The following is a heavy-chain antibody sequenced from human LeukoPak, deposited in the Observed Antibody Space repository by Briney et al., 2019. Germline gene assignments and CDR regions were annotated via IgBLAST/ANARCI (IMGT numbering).Heavy chain of an antibody. D-gene: IGHD1-26*01. J-gene: IGHJ3*02. Sequence: GGTLRLSCAASGFTFSSYGMSWVRQAPGKGLEWVSGISGSGTSTYYADSVKGRFTISRDNSKNTLSLQMNSLRAEDTAVYYCANRGATTNAFDIWGQGTMVTVSS. V-gene: IGHV3-23*01. CDR1: GFTFSSYG. CDR3: ANRGATTNAFDI. CDR2: ISGSGTST.